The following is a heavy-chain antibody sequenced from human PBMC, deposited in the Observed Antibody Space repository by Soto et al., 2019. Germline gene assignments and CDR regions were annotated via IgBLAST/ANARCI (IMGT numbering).Heavy chain of an antibody. CDR3: ARETPSAAAAYYYYGLDV. V-gene: IGHV1-69*13. CDR1: GGTFSSYF. D-gene: IGHD6-13*01. CDR2: IIPVFGTA. Sequence: ASVKVSCKVSGGTFSSYFINWVRQAPGQGLEWVGGIIPVFGTASYAEKFQGRVTITADESTSTAYMELSRLRSDDTAVYYCARETPSAAAAYYYYGLDVWGQGTTVTVSS. J-gene: IGHJ6*02.